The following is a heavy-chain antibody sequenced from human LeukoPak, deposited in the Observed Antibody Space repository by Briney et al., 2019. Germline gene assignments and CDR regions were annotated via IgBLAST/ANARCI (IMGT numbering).Heavy chain of an antibody. V-gene: IGHV4-61*02. D-gene: IGHD1-7*01. J-gene: IGHJ4*02. CDR1: GGSISSGSYY. CDR3: ARLYGNYQNYFDY. Sequence: SETLSLTCTVSGGSISSGSYYWSWIRQPAGKGLEWIGRIYTSGSTNYNPSLKSRVTISVDTSKNQFSLKLSSVTAADTAVYYCARLYGNYQNYFDYWGQGTLVTVSS. CDR2: IYTSGST.